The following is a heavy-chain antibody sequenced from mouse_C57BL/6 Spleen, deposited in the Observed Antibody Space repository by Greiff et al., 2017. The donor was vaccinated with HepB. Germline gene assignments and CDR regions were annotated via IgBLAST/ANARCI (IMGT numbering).Heavy chain of an antibody. CDR3: TAQGSWFAY. CDR2: IRSKSNNYAT. CDR1: GFSFNTYA. D-gene: IGHD3-2*02. V-gene: IGHV10-1*01. J-gene: IGHJ3*01. Sequence: EAGGGLVQPKGSLKLSCAASGFSFNTYAMNWVRQAPGKGLEWVARIRSKSNNYATYYADSVKDRFTISRDDSESMLYLQMNNLKTEDTTMYYCTAQGSWFAYWGQGTLVTVSA.